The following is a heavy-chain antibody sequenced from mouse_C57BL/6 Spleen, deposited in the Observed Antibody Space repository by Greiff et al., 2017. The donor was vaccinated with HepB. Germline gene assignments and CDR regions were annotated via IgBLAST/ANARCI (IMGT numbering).Heavy chain of an antibody. CDR1: GYSITSGYD. Sequence: EVQVVESGPGMVKPSQSLSLTCTVTGYSITSGYDWHWIRHFPGNKLEWMGYISYSGSTNYNPSLKSRISITHDTSKNHFFLKLNSVTTEDTATYYCARGGAGAMDYWGQGTSVTVSS. CDR3: ARGGAGAMDY. V-gene: IGHV3-1*01. J-gene: IGHJ4*01. CDR2: ISYSGST. D-gene: IGHD6-1*01.